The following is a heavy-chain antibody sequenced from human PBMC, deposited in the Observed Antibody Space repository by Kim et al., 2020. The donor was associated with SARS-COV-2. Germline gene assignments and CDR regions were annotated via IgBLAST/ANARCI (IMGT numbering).Heavy chain of an antibody. V-gene: IGHV3-33*01. CDR1: GFTFSSYG. Sequence: GGSLRLSCAASGFTFSSYGMHWVRQAPGKGLEWVAVIWYDGSNKYYADSVKGRFTISRDNSKNTLYLQMNSLRAEDTSVYYCARGDGYNYGDAFDIWGQGTMVTVSS. J-gene: IGHJ3*02. CDR2: IWYDGSNK. CDR3: ARGDGYNYGDAFDI. D-gene: IGHD5-12*01.